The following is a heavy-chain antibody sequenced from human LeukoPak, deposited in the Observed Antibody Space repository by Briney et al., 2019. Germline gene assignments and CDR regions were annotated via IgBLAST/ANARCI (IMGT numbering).Heavy chain of an antibody. V-gene: IGHV3-74*01. CDR1: GFTFSHYW. CDR2: INSDGGST. D-gene: IGHD4-17*01. CDR3: ARSGDLGYYYMDA. Sequence: PGGSLRLSCAASGFTFSHYWMHWVRQGPGKGLVWVSRINSDGGSTDYADSVKGRFTISRDDAENTLYLQMNSLRAEDTAVYYCARSGDLGYYYMDAWGKGTTVTVSS. J-gene: IGHJ6*03.